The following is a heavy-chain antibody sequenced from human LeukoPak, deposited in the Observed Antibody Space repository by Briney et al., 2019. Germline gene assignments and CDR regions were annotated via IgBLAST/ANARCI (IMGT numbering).Heavy chain of an antibody. Sequence: PSETLSLTCTVSGGSISSYYWSWIRQPPGKGLEWMGYIYYSGSTNYNPTLKSRVTISVDTSKNQFSLKLSSVTAADTAVYYCARIEAVEMATIWGQGTLVTVSS. J-gene: IGHJ4*02. D-gene: IGHD5-24*01. V-gene: IGHV4-59*01. CDR2: IYYSGST. CDR1: GGSISSYY. CDR3: ARIEAVEMATI.